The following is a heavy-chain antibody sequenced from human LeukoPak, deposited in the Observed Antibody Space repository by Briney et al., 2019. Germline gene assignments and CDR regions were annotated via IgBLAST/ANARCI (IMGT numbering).Heavy chain of an antibody. CDR3: ARNLHHIVVVPAIPDGMDV. CDR1: GYTFTSDD. CDR2: MNPNSGNT. D-gene: IGHD2-21*02. J-gene: IGHJ6*02. Sequence: ASVRVSCKASGYTFTSDDINWVRQTTGQGLEWMGWMNPNSGNTGYAQKFQGRVTMTRNTSISTAYMELSSLRSEDTAVYYCARNLHHIVVVPAIPDGMDVWGQGTTVTVSS. V-gene: IGHV1-8*01.